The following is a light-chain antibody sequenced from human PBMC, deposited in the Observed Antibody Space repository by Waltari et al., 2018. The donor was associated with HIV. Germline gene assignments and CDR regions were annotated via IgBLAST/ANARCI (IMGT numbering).Light chain of an antibody. CDR1: SGRNSYA. CDR2: LNSDGSH. V-gene: IGLV4-69*02. Sequence: LVVTQSPSASASLGASVTLTCTLSSGRNSYAIAWHQQQPEKGPRYLMRLNSDGSHTKGAWIPDRFSGSSSGAERYLTISSLQSEDEADYYCQTWGPGIEVFGGGTKLTVL. J-gene: IGLJ3*02. CDR3: QTWGPGIEV.